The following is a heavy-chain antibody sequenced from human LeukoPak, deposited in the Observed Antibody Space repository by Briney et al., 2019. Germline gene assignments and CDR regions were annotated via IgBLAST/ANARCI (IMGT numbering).Heavy chain of an antibody. Sequence: PSETLSLTCTLNGDSLNGSHWSWIRQPPGKGLVWIGEINQSGGTHYNPALWSRLTISIDTSKNKFSLQLTSVTAADTGVYFCARVSDIMISFGGAISYFDYWGQGTLVTVSS. CDR1: GDSLNGSH. D-gene: IGHD3-16*02. CDR3: ARVSDIMISFGGAISYFDY. V-gene: IGHV4-34*01. J-gene: IGHJ4*02. CDR2: INQSGGT.